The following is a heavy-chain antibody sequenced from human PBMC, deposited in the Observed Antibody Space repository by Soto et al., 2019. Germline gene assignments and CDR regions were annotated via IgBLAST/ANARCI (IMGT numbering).Heavy chain of an antibody. Sequence: EVQLLESGGGLVQPGGSLRLSCAASGFTFSVFAMSWVRQAPGKGLELVSTISGRGENTYYADSVKGRFTISRDNSKNTLNMKLHSMRGEDTAVYYCAKDRGTGDSGVNAVDIWGQGTMITVDS. CDR1: GFTFSVFA. D-gene: IGHD7-27*01. V-gene: IGHV3-23*01. CDR3: AKDRGTGDSGVNAVDI. J-gene: IGHJ3*02. CDR2: ISGRGENT.